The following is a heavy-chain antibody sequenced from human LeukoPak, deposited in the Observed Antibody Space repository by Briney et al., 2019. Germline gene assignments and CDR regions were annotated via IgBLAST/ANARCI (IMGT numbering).Heavy chain of an antibody. D-gene: IGHD3-10*01. CDR2: INPNSGGT. J-gene: IGHJ4*02. CDR1: GYTFTGYY. Sequence: ASVKVSRKASGYTFTGYYMHWVRQAPGQGLEWMGWINPNSGGTNYAQKFQGRVTMTRDTSISTAYMELSRLRSDDTAVYYCARNMVRGVIITAPGYWGQGTLVTVSS. V-gene: IGHV1-2*02. CDR3: ARNMVRGVIITAPGY.